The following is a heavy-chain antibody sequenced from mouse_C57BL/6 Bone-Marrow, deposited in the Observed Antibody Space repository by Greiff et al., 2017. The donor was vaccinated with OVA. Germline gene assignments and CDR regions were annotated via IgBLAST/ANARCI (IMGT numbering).Heavy chain of an antibody. Sequence: EVQLVESGGGLVKPGGSLKLSCAASGFTFSSYAMSWVRQTPEKRLEWVATISDGGSYTYYPDNVKGRFTISRDNAKTKLYLQMSHLKSEDTALYYCARERFYDGYYAWFAYWGQGTLVTVSA. CDR3: ARERFYDGYYAWFAY. V-gene: IGHV5-4*01. CDR1: GFTFSSYA. D-gene: IGHD2-3*01. J-gene: IGHJ3*01. CDR2: ISDGGSYT.